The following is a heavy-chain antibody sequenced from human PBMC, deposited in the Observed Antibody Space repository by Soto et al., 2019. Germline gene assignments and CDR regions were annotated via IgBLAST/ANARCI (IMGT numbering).Heavy chain of an antibody. D-gene: IGHD6-13*01. Sequence: PGESLKISCKGSGYSFTTYWISWVRQMPGKGLEWMGKIDPSDSYTNYSPSFQGHVTISTDKSINTAYLQWSSLKASDTAMYYCAGHSGPYSRTSPVSYWGQGTRVTVSS. CDR2: IDPSDSYT. CDR1: GYSFTTYW. V-gene: IGHV5-10-1*01. CDR3: AGHSGPYSRTSPVSY. J-gene: IGHJ4*02.